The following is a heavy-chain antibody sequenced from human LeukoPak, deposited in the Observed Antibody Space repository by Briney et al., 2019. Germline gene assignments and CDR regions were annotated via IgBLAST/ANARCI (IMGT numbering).Heavy chain of an antibody. Sequence: GGSLRLSCAASGFTFSNYWMHWVRQAPGKGLVWVSRINTDGSSTSYVDSVKGRFTISRDNAKNTLYLQMNSLRAEDKAVYYCARDVHYYDSSGYSPYYYYYMDVWGKGTTVTVSS. CDR2: INTDGSST. J-gene: IGHJ6*03. CDR3: ARDVHYYDSSGYSPYYYYYMDV. D-gene: IGHD3-22*01. CDR1: GFTFSNYW. V-gene: IGHV3-74*01.